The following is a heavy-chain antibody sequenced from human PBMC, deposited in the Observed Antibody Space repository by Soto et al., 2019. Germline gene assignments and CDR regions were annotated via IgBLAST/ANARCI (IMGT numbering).Heavy chain of an antibody. Sequence: SVKVSCKASGGTFSSYAISWVRKAPGQGLEWMGGIIPIFGTAKHAQKFQGRVKMTADESTSTVYMELSSLRSEDTAMYYCARDSRNYYDSSGYYSPDYWAQGTLVTVSS. CDR3: ARDSRNYYDSSGYYSPDY. D-gene: IGHD3-22*01. V-gene: IGHV1-69*13. CDR2: IIPIFGTA. CDR1: GGTFSSYA. J-gene: IGHJ4*02.